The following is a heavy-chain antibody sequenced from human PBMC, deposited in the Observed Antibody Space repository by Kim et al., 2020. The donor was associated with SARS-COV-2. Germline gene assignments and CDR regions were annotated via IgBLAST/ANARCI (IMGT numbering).Heavy chain of an antibody. Sequence: ASVKVSCKASGYTFTSYGISWVRQARGQGLEWMGWSSAYNGNTNYAQKLQGRVTRTTDTSTSTAYMELRSLRSDDTAVYYWARGLYSSSWSYYYGMDVWGQGTTVTVSS. CDR2: SSAYNGNT. CDR3: ARGLYSSSWSYYYGMDV. J-gene: IGHJ6*02. V-gene: IGHV1-18*04. CDR1: GYTFTSYG. D-gene: IGHD6-13*01.